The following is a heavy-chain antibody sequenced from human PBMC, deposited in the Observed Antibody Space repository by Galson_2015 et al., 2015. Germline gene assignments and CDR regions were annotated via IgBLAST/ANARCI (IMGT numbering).Heavy chain of an antibody. CDR1: GFTVSSSS. CDR3: ARHWVTTVKDGGPLDY. V-gene: IGHV3-53*01. D-gene: IGHD4-17*01. J-gene: IGHJ4*02. CDR2: IYSSDNT. Sequence: SLRLSCAVSGFTVSSSSMSWVRQAPEKGLEWVSLIYSSDNTYYADSVKGRFTISRDNSKNTLFLQMNSLRAGDTAVYYCARHWVTTVKDGGPLDYRGQGTLVTASS.